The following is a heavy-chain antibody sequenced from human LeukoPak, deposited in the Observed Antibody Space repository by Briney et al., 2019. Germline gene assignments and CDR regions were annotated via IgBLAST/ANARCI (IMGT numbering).Heavy chain of an antibody. V-gene: IGHV4-59*01. CDR1: GGSISGYY. D-gene: IGHD3-16*01. Sequence: KPSETLSLTCTVSGGSISGYYWSWIRQPPGKGLEWIGYIHYSGSTNYNPSLKSRVTISIDTSKNQFSLKLSSVTAADTAVYYCARIIITSYRYFDYWGQGTLVTVSS. CDR3: ARIIITSYRYFDY. CDR2: IHYSGST. J-gene: IGHJ4*02.